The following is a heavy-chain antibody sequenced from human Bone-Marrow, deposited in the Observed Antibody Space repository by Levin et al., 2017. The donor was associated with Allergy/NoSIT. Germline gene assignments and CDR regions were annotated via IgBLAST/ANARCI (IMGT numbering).Heavy chain of an antibody. Sequence: RTGGSLRLSCAVSGGSITTYFWSWIRQPPGKGLEWIGYIYHSGSTNYNPSLKSRVTISLDTSKNQFSLELSSVTAADTAVYYCARVGYCDGGSCYSRGFPFDYWGQGALVTVSS. CDR2: IYHSGST. J-gene: IGHJ4*02. V-gene: IGHV4-59*01. D-gene: IGHD2-15*01. CDR3: ARVGYCDGGSCYSRGFPFDY. CDR1: GGSITTYF.